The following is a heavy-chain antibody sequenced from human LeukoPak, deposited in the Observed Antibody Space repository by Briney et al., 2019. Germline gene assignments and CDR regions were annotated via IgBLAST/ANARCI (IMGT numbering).Heavy chain of an antibody. D-gene: IGHD1-26*01. CDR3: ARDAMGFRVTVDY. V-gene: IGHV1-18*01. Sequence: ASVKVSCKTSGYTFFTYGISWVRQAPRQGLEWMGLINTNNGETNYAENFQGRVTMTTDTSTSTDYMERGSRRLDDTALYYCARDAMGFRVTVDYWGQGNPVTVSS. J-gene: IGHJ4*02. CDR1: GYTFFTYG. CDR2: INTNNGET.